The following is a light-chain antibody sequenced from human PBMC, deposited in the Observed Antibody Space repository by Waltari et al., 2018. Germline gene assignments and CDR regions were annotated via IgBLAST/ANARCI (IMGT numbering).Light chain of an antibody. CDR3: AAWDDSLNAYV. CDR1: SSTIGNNA. V-gene: IGLV1-36*01. CDR2: YDD. Sequence: QSVLTQPPSVSEAPRQRVPISCSGSSSTIGNNAVTWYQQLPGKAPKLLIYYDDLLPSGVSDRFSGSKSGTSASLAISGLQSEDEADYYCAAWDDSLNAYVFGTGTKVTVL. J-gene: IGLJ1*01.